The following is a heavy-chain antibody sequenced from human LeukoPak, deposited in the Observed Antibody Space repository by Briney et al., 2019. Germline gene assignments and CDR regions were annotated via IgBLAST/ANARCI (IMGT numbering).Heavy chain of an antibody. CDR3: AREPLFYGNDY. D-gene: IGHD2/OR15-2a*01. Sequence: GGSLRLSCAASGFTFSDYAMAWVRQAPGKGLEWFSAITDSEVTFYADSVKGRFTISRDNSKNTLYLQMDTLRAEDTAVYYCAREPLFYGNDYWGQGTLVTVSS. J-gene: IGHJ4*02. CDR2: ITDSEVT. V-gene: IGHV3-23*01. CDR1: GFTFSDYA.